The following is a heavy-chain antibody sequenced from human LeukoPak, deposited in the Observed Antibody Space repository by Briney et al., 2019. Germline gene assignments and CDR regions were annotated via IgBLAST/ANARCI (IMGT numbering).Heavy chain of an antibody. V-gene: IGHV3-21*01. CDR1: GFTFSTYS. Sequence: KTGGSLRLSCAPSGFTFSTYSMNWVRQAPGKGLEWVSFISSSFSYIYYADSVKGRSTISRDNAKYSLYLQMNSLRAEDTAVYYCARDPYSGLFDYWGQGTLVTVSS. D-gene: IGHD4-11*01. CDR2: ISSSFSYI. J-gene: IGHJ4*02. CDR3: ARDPYSGLFDY.